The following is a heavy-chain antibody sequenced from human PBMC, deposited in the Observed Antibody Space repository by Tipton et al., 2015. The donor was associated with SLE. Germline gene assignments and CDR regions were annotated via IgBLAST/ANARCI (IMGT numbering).Heavy chain of an antibody. Sequence: QLVQSGVEVKKPGASVKVSCKASGYTFSGYFIHWVRQAPGQGLEWMGWINPYRGGANYALNFEGRVTMTRDTSITTAYMELNSLTSDDTAVYYCARVGAISYGSVYFFDYWGQGTLVNVSS. CDR3: ARVGAISYGSVYFFDY. CDR2: INPYRGGA. V-gene: IGHV1-2*02. CDR1: GYTFSGYF. D-gene: IGHD2-8*02. J-gene: IGHJ4*02.